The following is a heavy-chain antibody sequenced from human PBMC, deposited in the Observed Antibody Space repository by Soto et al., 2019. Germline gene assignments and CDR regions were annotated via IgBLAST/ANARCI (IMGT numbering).Heavy chain of an antibody. CDR1: GSSLSGYY. J-gene: IGHJ5*02. CDR3: VRDGTKNLRDWFDP. Sequence: PETLCLTWYVSGSSLSGYYGSWIRHPAGKRLERIGRIYATGSSDYNTSLKSRITISVDMSKKQFSLTLRAVTAADTAMYYCVRDGTKNLRDWFDPWGQGILVTV. CDR2: IYATGSS. D-gene: IGHD1-1*01. V-gene: IGHV4-4*07.